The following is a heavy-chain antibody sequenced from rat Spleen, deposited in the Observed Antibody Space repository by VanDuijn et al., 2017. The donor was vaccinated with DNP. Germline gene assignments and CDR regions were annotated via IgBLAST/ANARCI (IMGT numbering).Heavy chain of an antibody. CDR2: IWTGGSA. Sequence: QVQLKESGPGLVQPSQTLSLTCTVSGFSLTSYHVSWVRQPPGKGLEWMGVIWTGGSAAYNSLLKSRLSISRDTSKSQVFLKMNSLQPEDTGTYYCAREREPNNNPYYFDCWGQGVMVTVSS. V-gene: IGHV2-43*01. CDR3: AREREPNNNPYYFDC. D-gene: IGHD1-10*01. CDR1: GFSLTSYH. J-gene: IGHJ2*01.